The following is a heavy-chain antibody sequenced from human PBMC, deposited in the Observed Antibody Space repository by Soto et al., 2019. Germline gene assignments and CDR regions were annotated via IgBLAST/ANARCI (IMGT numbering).Heavy chain of an antibody. CDR2: VYNSGST. CDR3: TEYSQEIAAEYTPDI. Sequence: QVQLQESGPGLVKASETLSLTCTVSGGSISSNYWTWIRQPPGKGLEWIGYVYNSGSTNYNPSLNSRVTNSAETSQVHDIMQVMFMQAATTADYYSTEYSQEIAAEYTPDIWGQGLLVTVSS. J-gene: IGHJ4*02. V-gene: IGHV4-59*08. CDR1: GGSISSNY. D-gene: IGHD6-6*01.